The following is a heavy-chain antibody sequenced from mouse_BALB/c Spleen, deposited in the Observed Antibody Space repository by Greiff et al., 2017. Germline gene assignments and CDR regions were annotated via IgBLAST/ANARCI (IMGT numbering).Heavy chain of an antibody. J-gene: IGHJ4*01. CDR1: GYTFTSYW. CDR3: TNDGMDY. V-gene: IGHV1-69*02. Sequence: VQLQQPGAELVRPGASVKLSCKASGYTFTSYWINWVKQRPGQGLEWIGNIYPSDSYTNYNQKFKDKATLTVDKSSSTAYMQLSSPTSEDSAVYYCTNDGMDYWGQGTSVTVSS. CDR2: IYPSDSYT.